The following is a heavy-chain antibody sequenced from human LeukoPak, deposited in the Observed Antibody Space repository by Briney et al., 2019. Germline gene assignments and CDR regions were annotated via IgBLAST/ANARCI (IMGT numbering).Heavy chain of an antibody. CDR1: GGSFSGYY. Sequence: SETLSLTCAVYGGSFSGYYWSWIRQPPGKGLEWIGEINHSGSTNYNPSLKSRVTISVDTSKNQFSLKLSSVTAADTAVYYCARARPGGSYYTDVWGKGTTVTVSS. CDR2: INHSGST. D-gene: IGHD1-26*01. J-gene: IGHJ6*03. V-gene: IGHV4-34*01. CDR3: ARARPGGSYYTDV.